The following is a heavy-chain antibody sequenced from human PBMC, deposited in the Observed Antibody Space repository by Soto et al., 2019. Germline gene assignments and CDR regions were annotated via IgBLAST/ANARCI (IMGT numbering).Heavy chain of an antibody. D-gene: IGHD2-8*01. Sequence: QVHLVQSGAEVKKPGASVKVSCQGSGYAFTTYGITWVRQAPGQGLEWMGWISAHNGNTNYAQKPQGRVTVTRDPSASTAYMELRGLRYDYTAVYYCARGMYGDYWGQGAMVTVSS. J-gene: IGHJ4*02. V-gene: IGHV1-18*01. CDR2: ISAHNGNT. CDR1: GYAFTTYG. CDR3: ARGMYGDY.